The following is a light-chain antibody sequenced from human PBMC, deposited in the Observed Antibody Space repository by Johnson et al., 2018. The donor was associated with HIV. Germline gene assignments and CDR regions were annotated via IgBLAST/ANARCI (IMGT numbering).Light chain of an antibody. CDR2: ANT. V-gene: IGLV1-51*01. CDR3: GTWKSSLSAVGV. J-gene: IGLJ1*01. Sequence: QSVLTQPPSVSAAPGQKVTISCSGSSSNIGNNYVSWYQQLPGTAPKLLIYANTKRPSGIPDRFSGSKSGTSATLGITGLQTGDEADDYCGTWKSSLSAVGVFGTGTKAAVL. CDR1: SSNIGNNY.